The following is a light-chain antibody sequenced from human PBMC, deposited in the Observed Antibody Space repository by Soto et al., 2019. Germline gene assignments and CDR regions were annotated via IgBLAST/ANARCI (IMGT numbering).Light chain of an antibody. CDR2: GAS. CDR1: QSVRSTY. J-gene: IGKJ1*01. V-gene: IGKV3-20*01. CDR3: QQYGGSPWT. Sequence: EIVLTQSPGTLSLSPGERATLSCRASQSVRSTYLAWYQQKPGQAPRLLISGASSRATGIPDRFSGSGSGTDFTLTITRLEPEDFAVYYCQQYGGSPWTFGQGTKVDIK.